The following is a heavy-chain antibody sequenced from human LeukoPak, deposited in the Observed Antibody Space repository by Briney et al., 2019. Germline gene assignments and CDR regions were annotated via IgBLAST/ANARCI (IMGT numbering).Heavy chain of an antibody. V-gene: IGHV1-69*13. CDR1: GGTFSSYA. D-gene: IGHD2-2*01. J-gene: IGHJ6*03. Sequence: SVKVSCKASGGTFSSYAISWVRQAPGQGLEWMGGIIPIFGTANYAQKFQGRVTITADESTSTAYMELSSLRSGDTAVYYCAREGGIGYCSSTSCYYMDVWGKGTTVTISS. CDR2: IIPIFGTA. CDR3: AREGGIGYCSSTSCYYMDV.